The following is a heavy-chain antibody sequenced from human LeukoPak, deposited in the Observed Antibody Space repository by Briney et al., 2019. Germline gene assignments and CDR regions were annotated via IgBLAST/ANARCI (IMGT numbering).Heavy chain of an antibody. D-gene: IGHD3-10*01. CDR3: ARIGWFGELLFDY. CDR1: GFTFSSYG. V-gene: IGHV3-33*01. CDR2: IWYDGSNK. J-gene: IGHJ4*02. Sequence: QPGRSLRLSCAASGFTFSSYGMHWVRQAPGKGLEWVAVIWYDGSNKYYADSVKGRFTISRDDSKNTLYLQMSSLADDATVVYYWARIGWFGELLFDYWGQGTLVTVSS.